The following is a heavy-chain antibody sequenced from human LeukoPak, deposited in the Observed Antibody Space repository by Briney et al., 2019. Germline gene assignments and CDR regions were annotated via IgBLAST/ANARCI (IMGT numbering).Heavy chain of an antibody. Sequence: ASVKVSCKASGYTFTSYDLNWVRQATGQGLEWMGWMNPNSGNTGYAQKFQGRVTMTRNTSISTAYMELSSLRSEDTAVYYCARRATLKNWFDPWGQGTLVTVSS. CDR3: ARRATLKNWFDP. CDR1: GYTFTSYD. J-gene: IGHJ5*02. CDR2: MNPNSGNT. V-gene: IGHV1-8*01. D-gene: IGHD1-26*01.